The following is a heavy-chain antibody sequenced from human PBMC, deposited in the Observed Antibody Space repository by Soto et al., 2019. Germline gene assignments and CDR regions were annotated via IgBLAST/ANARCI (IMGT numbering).Heavy chain of an antibody. V-gene: IGHV4-59*08. CDR3: ARGPYYDLIWNYYYMDV. CDR1: GGSISGHY. CDR2: IYYSGST. Sequence: QVQLQESGPGLVKPSETLSLSCNVSGGSISGHYWSWVRQTPGKGLEWIGYIYYSGSTNYNPSLKSRVTISVDTSKNHFSRRLTSVTAADTAVYYCARGPYYDLIWNYYYMDVWGKGTTVTVSS. D-gene: IGHD3-16*01. J-gene: IGHJ6*03.